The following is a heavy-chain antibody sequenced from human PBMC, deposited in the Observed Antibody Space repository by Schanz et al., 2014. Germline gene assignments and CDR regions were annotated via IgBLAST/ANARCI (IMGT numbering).Heavy chain of an antibody. V-gene: IGHV1-18*01. CDR1: GYTFTAYG. Sequence: VQSVHSGTEVQKLGASVKVSCQTSGYTFTAYGINWVRQAPGQGLEWIGWISAQTGDARYAQKMQGRVTMTRDISSSTAFMELRSLRYDDTAVYYSARDHGATTNYYYFFYYMSVWATGITVIVSS. CDR2: ISAQTGDA. J-gene: IGHJ6*03. D-gene: IGHD1-1*01. CDR3: ARDHGATTNYYYFFYYMSV.